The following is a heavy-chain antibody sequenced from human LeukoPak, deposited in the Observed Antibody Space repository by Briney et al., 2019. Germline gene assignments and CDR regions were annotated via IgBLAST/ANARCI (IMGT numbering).Heavy chain of an antibody. J-gene: IGHJ4*02. D-gene: IGHD3-10*01. Sequence: GRSLRLSCTASGFTFSDYAMYWVRQAPGKGLEWVSAIIESGESTYYTDSVKGRFTISRDNSKNTLYLQMNSLRAEDTAFYYCAKGSAQYYFDSWGQGTLVTVSS. CDR2: IIESGEST. V-gene: IGHV3-23*01. CDR1: GFTFSDYA. CDR3: AKGSAQYYFDS.